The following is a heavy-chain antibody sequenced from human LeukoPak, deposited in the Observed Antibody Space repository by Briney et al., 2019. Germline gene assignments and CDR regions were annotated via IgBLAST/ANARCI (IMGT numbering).Heavy chain of an antibody. D-gene: IGHD2-15*01. Sequence: GGSLRLSCAASGFTFSSYAMNWVRQAPGKGLEWVSAISGRDSSTYYADSVKGRFTISRDNSKNTLYLQMNSLRAEDTAVYYCAKDLAVAATWAYWGQGTLVTVSS. CDR3: AKDLAVAATWAY. CDR2: ISGRDSST. J-gene: IGHJ4*02. CDR1: GFTFSSYA. V-gene: IGHV3-23*01.